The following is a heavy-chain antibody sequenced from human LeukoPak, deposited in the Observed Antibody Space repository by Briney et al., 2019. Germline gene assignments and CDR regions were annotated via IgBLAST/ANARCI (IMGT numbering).Heavy chain of an antibody. J-gene: IGHJ3*02. V-gene: IGHV1-46*01. D-gene: IGHD4-11*01. CDR2: INPSGGST. CDR3: AGDGYTTVTGLHDAFDI. Sequence: GASVKVSCKASGYTFTSYYMHWVRQAPGQGLEWMGIINPSGGSTSYAQKFQGRVSMTRDTSTSTVYMELSSLRSEDAAVYYCAGDGYTTVTGLHDAFDIWGQGTMVTVSS. CDR1: GYTFTSYY.